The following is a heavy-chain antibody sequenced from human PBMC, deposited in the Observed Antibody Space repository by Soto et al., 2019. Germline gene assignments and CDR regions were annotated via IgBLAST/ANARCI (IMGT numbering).Heavy chain of an antibody. Sequence: SETLSLTCTVSGGSMSSYYWSWIRQPPGKGLEWIGYIYYSGSTNYNPSLKSRVTISVDTSKNQFSLKLSSVTAADTAVYYCARHDDSNERYYYGSGKWWFDPWGQGTLVTVSS. J-gene: IGHJ5*02. D-gene: IGHD3-10*01. CDR3: ARHDDSNERYYYGSGKWWFDP. CDR1: GGSMSSYY. CDR2: IYYSGST. V-gene: IGHV4-59*08.